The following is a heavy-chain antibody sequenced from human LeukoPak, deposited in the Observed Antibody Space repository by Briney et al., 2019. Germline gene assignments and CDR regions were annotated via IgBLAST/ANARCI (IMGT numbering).Heavy chain of an antibody. CDR2: INSGGSAV. CDR1: GFTFSTYN. J-gene: IGHJ5*01. V-gene: IGHV3-48*01. CDR3: ARVGSRGDWFDY. Sequence: PGGSLRLSCAASGFTFSTYNMLWVRQTPGKGLEWLFYINSGGSAVHYADSVKDRFTFSRDNAKNSLYLQMNSLRIEDTGIYYCARVGSRGDWFDYWGQGTRVTVSS. D-gene: IGHD1-26*01.